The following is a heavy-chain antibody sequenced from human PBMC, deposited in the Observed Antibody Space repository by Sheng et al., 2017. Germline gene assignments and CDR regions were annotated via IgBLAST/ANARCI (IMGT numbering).Heavy chain of an antibody. J-gene: IGHJ3*02. CDR3: ARRPGTVDAFDI. CDR2: IYYSGST. D-gene: IGHD6-13*01. Sequence: QVQLQESGPGLVKPSQTLSLICAVSGGSISSGGYSWSWIRQPPGKGLEWIGYIYYSGSTYYNPSLKSRVIISVDTSKNQFSLKLGSVTAADTAVYYCARRPGTVDAFDIWGQGTMVTVSS. V-gene: IGHV4-30-4*07. CDR1: GGSISSGGYS.